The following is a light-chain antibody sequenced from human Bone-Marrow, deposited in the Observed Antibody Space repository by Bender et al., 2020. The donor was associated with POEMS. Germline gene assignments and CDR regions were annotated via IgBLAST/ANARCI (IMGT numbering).Light chain of an antibody. V-gene: IGLV2-8*01. J-gene: IGLJ2*01. CDR3: SSFTTTSALV. Sequence: QSALTQPPSASGSPGQSVTISCTGSSSDVGGSAYVSWFQQHSGKAPKLLIYEVNKRPSGVPDRFSGSKSGYTASLTISGLQAEDEAHYYCSSFTTTSALVFGGGTRLTVL. CDR2: EVN. CDR1: SSDVGGSAY.